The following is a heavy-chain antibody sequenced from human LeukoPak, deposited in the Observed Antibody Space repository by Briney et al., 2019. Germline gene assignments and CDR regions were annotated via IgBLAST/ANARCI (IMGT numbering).Heavy chain of an antibody. J-gene: IGHJ4*02. CDR3: AREASIVGAPFDY. CDR2: IIPILGIA. Sequence: SVKVSCKASGGTFSSYTISWVRQAPGQGLEWMGRIIPILGIANYAQKFQGRVTITTDESTSTAYMELSSLRSEDTAVYYCAREASIVGAPFDYWGQGTLVTVSS. V-gene: IGHV1-69*16. CDR1: GGTFSSYT. D-gene: IGHD1-26*01.